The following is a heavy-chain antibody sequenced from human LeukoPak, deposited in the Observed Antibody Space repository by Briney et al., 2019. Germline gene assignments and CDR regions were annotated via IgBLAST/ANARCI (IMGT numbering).Heavy chain of an antibody. J-gene: IGHJ5*02. D-gene: IGHD2-2*01. CDR2: IYYSGST. V-gene: IGHV4-59*01. CDR1: GGSISSYY. Sequence: PSETLSLTCTVSGGSISSYYWSWIRQPPGKGLEWIGYIYYSGSTNYNPSLKSRVTISVDTSKNQFSLKLSSVTAADTAVYYCARGPRSTYTNWFDPWGQGTLVTVSS. CDR3: ARGPRSTYTNWFDP.